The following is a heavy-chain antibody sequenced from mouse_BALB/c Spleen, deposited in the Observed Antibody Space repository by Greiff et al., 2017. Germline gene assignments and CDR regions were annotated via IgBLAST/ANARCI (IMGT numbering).Heavy chain of an antibody. CDR3: ARSYGNYVGYIDV. D-gene: IGHD2-10*02. Sequence: VQLQQSGAELVKPGASVKLSCTASGFNIKDTYMHWVKQRPEQGLEWIGRIDPANGNTKYDPKFQGKATITADTSSNTAYLQLSSLTSEDTAVYYCARSYGNYVGYIDVWGAGTTVTVSS. CDR1: GFNIKDTY. V-gene: IGHV14-3*02. CDR2: IDPANGNT. J-gene: IGHJ1*01.